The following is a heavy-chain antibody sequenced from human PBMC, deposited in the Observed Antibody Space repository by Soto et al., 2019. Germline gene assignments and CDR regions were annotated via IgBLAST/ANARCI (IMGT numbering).Heavy chain of an antibody. CDR3: ARDGGRGRYGSGSYHAFDI. Sequence: QVQLVQSGAEVKKPGSSVKVSCKASGGTFSSYTISWVRQAPGQGLEWMGRIIPILGIANYAQKFQGRVTITADKSTSTAYMELSSLRSEDTAVYYCARDGGRGRYGSGSYHAFDIWGQGTMVTVSS. J-gene: IGHJ3*02. V-gene: IGHV1-69*08. D-gene: IGHD3-10*01. CDR1: GGTFSSYT. CDR2: IIPILGIA.